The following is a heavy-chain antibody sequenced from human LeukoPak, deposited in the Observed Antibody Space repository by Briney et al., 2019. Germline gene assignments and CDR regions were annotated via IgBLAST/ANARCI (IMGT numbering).Heavy chain of an antibody. CDR3: AREWGSGWFDP. CDR1: GYTFTGYY. CDR2: INPNSGGT. Sequence: ASVKVSCKASGYTFTGYYMHWVRQAPGQGLEWMGWINPNSGGTNYAQKFRGRVTMTRDTSIGTAYMELSRLRSDDTAVYYCAREWGSGWFDPWGQGTLVTVSS. J-gene: IGHJ5*02. D-gene: IGHD7-27*01. V-gene: IGHV1-2*02.